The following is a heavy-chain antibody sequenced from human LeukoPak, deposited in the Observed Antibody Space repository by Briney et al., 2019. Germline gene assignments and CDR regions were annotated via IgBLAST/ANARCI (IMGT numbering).Heavy chain of an antibody. D-gene: IGHD4-17*01. V-gene: IGHV1-18*01. CDR1: GGTFSSYA. J-gene: IGHJ4*02. CDR3: ARDKHDYGDSSDY. CDR2: ISAYNGNT. Sequence: ASVKVSCKASGGTFSSYAISWVRQAPGQGLEWMGWISAYNGNTNYAQKLQGRVTMTTDTSTSTAYMELRSLRSDDTAVYYCARDKHDYGDSSDYWGQGTLVTVSS.